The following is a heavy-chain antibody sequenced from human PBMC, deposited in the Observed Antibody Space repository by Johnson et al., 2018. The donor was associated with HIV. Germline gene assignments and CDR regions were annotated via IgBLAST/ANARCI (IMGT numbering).Heavy chain of an antibody. J-gene: IGHJ3*02. V-gene: IGHV3-64*01. D-gene: IGHD1-26*01. Sequence: VQLVESGGGVVRPGGSLRLSCAASGFTVSSNYMSWVRQAPGRGLEYVSAISSNGGSTYYANSVKGRFTISRNNSKNTLYLQMGSLRAEDMAVYYCAREGVGVNAFDIWGQGTMVTVSS. CDR3: AREGVGVNAFDI. CDR1: GFTVSSNY. CDR2: ISSNGGST.